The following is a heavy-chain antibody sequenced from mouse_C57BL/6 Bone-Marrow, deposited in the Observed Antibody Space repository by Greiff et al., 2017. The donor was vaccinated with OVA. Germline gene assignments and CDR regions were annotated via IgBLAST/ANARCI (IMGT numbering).Heavy chain of an antibody. CDR3: TPPYYYGSSYGFAY. CDR1: GFNIKDDY. Sequence: VQLQQSGAELVRPGASVKLSCTASGFNIKDDYMHWVKQRPEQGLEWIGWIDPENGDTEYASKFQGKATITADTSSNTAYLQLSSLTSEDTAVYYCTPPYYYGSSYGFAYWGQGTLVTVSA. D-gene: IGHD1-1*01. J-gene: IGHJ3*01. CDR2: IDPENGDT. V-gene: IGHV14-4*01.